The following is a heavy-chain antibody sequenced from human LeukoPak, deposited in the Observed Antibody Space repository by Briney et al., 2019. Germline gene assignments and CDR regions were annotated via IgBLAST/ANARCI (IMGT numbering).Heavy chain of an antibody. CDR3: TNIAAAGIGY. V-gene: IGHV3-74*01. J-gene: IGHJ4*02. CDR2: INSDGSTT. CDR1: EFTFSSYW. Sequence: GGSLRLSCAASEFTFSSYWMHWVRQAPGKGLVWVSRINSDGSTTSYADSVKGRFTISRDNAKNTLYLQMNSLRADDTAVYYCTNIAAAGIGYWGQGDLVTVSS. D-gene: IGHD6-13*01.